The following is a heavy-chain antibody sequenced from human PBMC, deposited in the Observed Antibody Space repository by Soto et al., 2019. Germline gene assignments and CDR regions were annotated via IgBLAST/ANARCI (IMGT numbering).Heavy chain of an antibody. Sequence: QVQLVQSGVEVKKPGASVKVSCKASGYTFNSYGISWVRQAPGQGLEWVGWISTSNGNTDYAQKLQGRGTVTTDTSTSTAYMELRSLRSDDTAVYYCARGWFGMSGDDAFDIWGQGTMVTVSS. CDR3: ARGWFGMSGDDAFDI. D-gene: IGHD3-10*01. J-gene: IGHJ3*02. V-gene: IGHV1-18*01. CDR1: GYTFNSYG. CDR2: ISTSNGNT.